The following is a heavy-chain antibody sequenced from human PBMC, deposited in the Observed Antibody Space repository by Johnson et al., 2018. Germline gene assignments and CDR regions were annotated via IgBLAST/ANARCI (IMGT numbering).Heavy chain of an antibody. Sequence: VQLVESGGGLVQPGGSXKLSCAASGFSFSGSPMHWVRQASGKGLEWVGRIRSKANNSAIAYGASVKGRFTISRDDTKNTAYLQMNSLRAEDTAVYYCAKDPVATMWAPGGYYYYGMDVWGQGTTVTVSS. D-gene: IGHD5-12*01. CDR3: AKDPVATMWAPGGYYYYGMDV. CDR1: GFSFSGSP. J-gene: IGHJ6*02. CDR2: IRSKANNSAI. V-gene: IGHV3-73*01.